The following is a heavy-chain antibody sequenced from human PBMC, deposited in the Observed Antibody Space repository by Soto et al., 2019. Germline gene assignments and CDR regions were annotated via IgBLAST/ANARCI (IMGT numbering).Heavy chain of an antibody. CDR1: GGSISGSSYY. Sequence: SDTLSLTCTVSGGSISGSSYYWGWIRQPPGKGLEWIGSIYYSGSTYYNPSLKSRVTISVDTSKNQFSLKLSSVTAADTAVYYCARLIAVAGVGFDYWGQGTLVTSPQ. V-gene: IGHV4-39*01. CDR2: IYYSGST. J-gene: IGHJ4*02. D-gene: IGHD6-19*01. CDR3: ARLIAVAGVGFDY.